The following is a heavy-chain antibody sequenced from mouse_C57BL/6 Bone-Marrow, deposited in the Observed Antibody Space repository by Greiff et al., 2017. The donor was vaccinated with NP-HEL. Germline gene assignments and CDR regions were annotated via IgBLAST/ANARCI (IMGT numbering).Heavy chain of an antibody. D-gene: IGHD1-1*01. V-gene: IGHV1-26*01. J-gene: IGHJ3*01. CDR1: GYTFTDYY. CDR2: INPNNGGT. CDR3: ARSRYLLLRPAWFAY. Sequence: VQLQQSGPELVKPGASVKISCKASGYTFTDYYMNWVKQSHGKSLEWIGDINPNNGGTSYNQKFKGKATLTVDKSSSTAYMELRSLTSADSAVYYCARSRYLLLRPAWFAYWGQGTLVTVSA.